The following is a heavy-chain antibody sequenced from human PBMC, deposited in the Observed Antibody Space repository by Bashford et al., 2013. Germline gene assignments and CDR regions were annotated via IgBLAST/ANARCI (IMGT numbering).Heavy chain of an antibody. D-gene: IGHD3-10*01. J-gene: IGHJ4*02. V-gene: IGHV5-51*01. CDR3: ARHSDYGDY. CDR2: IHPADSDT. Sequence: WVRQMPGKGLEWMGMIHPADSDTKYSPAFQGQVTISADKSINTVYLQWSSLKASDTAMYYCARHSDYGDYVGPGNPGHRLL.